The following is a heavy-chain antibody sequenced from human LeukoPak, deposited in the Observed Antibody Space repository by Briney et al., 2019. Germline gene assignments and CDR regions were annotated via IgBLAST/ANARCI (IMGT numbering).Heavy chain of an antibody. V-gene: IGHV3-30*02. CDR2: IRYDGSNK. CDR1: GFPFSTYW. J-gene: IGHJ6*03. CDR3: AKGRGWEASYYYYYMDV. D-gene: IGHD1-26*01. Sequence: GGSLRLSCAASGFPFSTYWMSWVRQAPGKGLEWVAFIRYDGSNKYYTDSVKGRFTISRDNSKNTLYLQMNSLRAEDTAVYYCAKGRGWEASYYYYYMDVWGKGTTVTISS.